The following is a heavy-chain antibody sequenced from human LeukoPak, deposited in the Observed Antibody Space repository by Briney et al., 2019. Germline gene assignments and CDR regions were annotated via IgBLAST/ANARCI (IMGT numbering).Heavy chain of an antibody. CDR2: IIPFLDKA. Sequence: SVKVSCKASGGTFSNYAISWVRQAPGQGLEWMGRIIPFLDKADYAQKFQGRVTVTADKSTSTAYMELSSLRSEDTAVYYCARESSLSGYSSDAFDIWGQGTMVTVSS. CDR3: ARESSLSGYSSDAFDI. CDR1: GGTFSNYA. J-gene: IGHJ3*02. D-gene: IGHD3-22*01. V-gene: IGHV1-69*04.